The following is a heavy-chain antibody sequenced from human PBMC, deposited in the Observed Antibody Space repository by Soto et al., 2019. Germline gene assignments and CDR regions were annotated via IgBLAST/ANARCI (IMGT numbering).Heavy chain of an antibody. J-gene: IGHJ4*01. CDR1: GFIFNTNV. CDR3: IKGGWGNVLDY. CDR2: ISATDGGT. Sequence: EVQLLESGGGLVQPGRSLRLSCAASGFIFNTNVMTWVRQAPGKGLEWVSTISATDGGTPYAESVRGRFTISRDDSKNTLYLQMTSLRAEDTAVYYCIKGGWGNVLDYWGHGTLVSVTS. V-gene: IGHV3-23*01. D-gene: IGHD7-27*01.